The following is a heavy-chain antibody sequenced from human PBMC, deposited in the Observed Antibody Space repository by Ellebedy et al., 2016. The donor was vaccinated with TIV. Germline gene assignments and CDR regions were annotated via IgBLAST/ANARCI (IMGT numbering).Heavy chain of an antibody. CDR1: GGSISSYY. Sequence: MPSETLSLTCTVSGGSISSYYWSWIRQPPGKGLEWIGYIYYSGSTNYNPSLKSRVTISVDTSKNQFSLKLSSVTAADTAVYYCARVRGGNSGIVWYYFDYWGQGTLVTVSS. CDR3: ARVRGGNSGIVWYYFDY. D-gene: IGHD4-23*01. J-gene: IGHJ4*02. CDR2: IYYSGST. V-gene: IGHV4-59*01.